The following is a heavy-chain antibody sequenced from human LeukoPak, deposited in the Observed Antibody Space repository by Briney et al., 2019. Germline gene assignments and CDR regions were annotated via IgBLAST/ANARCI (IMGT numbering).Heavy chain of an antibody. V-gene: IGHV1-3*01. D-gene: IGHD3-10*01. CDR2: INAGNGNT. CDR3: ARDGSGSYGYFDY. CDR1: GYTSTSYA. Sequence: ASVKVSCKASGYTSTSYAMHWVRQAPGQRLEWMGWINAGNGNTKYSQKFQGRVTITRDTSASTAYVELSSLRSEDTAVYYCARDGSGSYGYFDYWGQGTLVTASS. J-gene: IGHJ4*02.